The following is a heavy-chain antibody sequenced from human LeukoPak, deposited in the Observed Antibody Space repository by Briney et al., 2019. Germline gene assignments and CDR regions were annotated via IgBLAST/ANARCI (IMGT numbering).Heavy chain of an antibody. J-gene: IGHJ4*02. CDR1: GFTFSSYS. CDR2: ITFSSSII. D-gene: IGHD4-17*01. Sequence: GGSLRLSCAASGFTFSSYSMNWVRQAPGKGLERVSYITFSSSIIYYADSVKGRFTISRDNAKKSLYLQMNSLRAEDTAVYYCARDRLHYGEYEKTFDYWGQGTLVSVSS. V-gene: IGHV3-48*01. CDR3: ARDRLHYGEYEKTFDY.